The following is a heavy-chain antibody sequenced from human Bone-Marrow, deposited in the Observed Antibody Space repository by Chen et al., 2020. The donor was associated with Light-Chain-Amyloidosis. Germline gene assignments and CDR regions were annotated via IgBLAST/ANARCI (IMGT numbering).Heavy chain of an antibody. J-gene: IGHJ4*02. CDR2: IKQDGSEK. Sequence: EVQLVESGGGLVQPGVSIRLSCAASGFTLSSYWMSWVRQAPGKGLELVANIKQDGSEKYYVDSVKGRFTVSRDNAENSLYLQMDSLRAEDTAVYYCVRDPWWLRLDFWCQGTLVTVSS. CDR1: GFTLSSYW. CDR3: VRDPWWLRLDF. D-gene: IGHD5-12*01. V-gene: IGHV3-7*01.